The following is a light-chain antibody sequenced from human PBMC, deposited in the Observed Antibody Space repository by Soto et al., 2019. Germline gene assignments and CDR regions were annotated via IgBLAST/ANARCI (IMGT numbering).Light chain of an antibody. J-gene: IGKJ5*01. CDR2: GAS. CDR3: QQYNNWPIT. CDR1: QSISSN. Sequence: EIVLTQSPGTLSLSPGERATLSCRASQSISSNFAWYQQRPGQAPRLLIYGASTRATGIPARFSGSGSGTEFTLTISSLHSEDFAVYYCQQYNNWPITFGQGTRLEI. V-gene: IGKV3-15*01.